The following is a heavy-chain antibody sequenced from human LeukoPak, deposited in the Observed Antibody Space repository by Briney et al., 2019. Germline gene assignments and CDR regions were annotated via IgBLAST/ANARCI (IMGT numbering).Heavy chain of an antibody. CDR3: ARSWITGYGTVLDL. Sequence: GESLKISCKGSGYSFTTYWITWVRQMPGKGLEWMGIIYPGDSDTRYSPSFQGQVTISADKSIGTAYLQWSSLKASDTAIYYCARSWITGYGTVLDLWGQGTLVTVSS. CDR2: IYPGDSDT. V-gene: IGHV5-51*01. J-gene: IGHJ4*02. D-gene: IGHD5-18*01. CDR1: GYSFTTYW.